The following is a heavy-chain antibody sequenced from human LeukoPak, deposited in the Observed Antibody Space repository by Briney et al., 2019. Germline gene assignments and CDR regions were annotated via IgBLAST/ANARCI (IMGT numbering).Heavy chain of an antibody. J-gene: IGHJ6*02. CDR2: ISYDGSNK. Sequence: SGGSLRLSCAASGFTFSSYAMHWVRQAPGKGLEGVAVISYDGSNKYYAHSVKGRFTISRDNSKNTLYLQMNSMGAEDTAVYYCARDRGPDYGDDGTYYYCYGRDVWGQGTTVTVSS. D-gene: IGHD4-17*01. V-gene: IGHV3-30-3*01. CDR3: ARDRGPDYGDDGTYYYCYGRDV. CDR1: GFTFSSYA.